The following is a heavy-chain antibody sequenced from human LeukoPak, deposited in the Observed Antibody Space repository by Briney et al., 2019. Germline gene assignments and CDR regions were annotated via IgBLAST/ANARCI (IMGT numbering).Heavy chain of an antibody. CDR1: GGSFSNYY. J-gene: IGHJ5*02. V-gene: IGHV4-34*12. CDR3: ARQDYRDSSGHNWFDP. D-gene: IGHD3-22*01. Sequence: SETLSLTCAVYGGSFSNYYWSWIRQPPGKGLEWIGGIIPSGSINYNPSLKSRDAISVDTSQNQFSLKLSSVTAADTAVYYCARQDYRDSSGHNWFDPWGQGTQVTVSS. CDR2: IIPSGSI.